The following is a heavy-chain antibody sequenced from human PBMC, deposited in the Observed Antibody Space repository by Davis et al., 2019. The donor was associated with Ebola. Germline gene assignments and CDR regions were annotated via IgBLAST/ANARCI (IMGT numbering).Heavy chain of an antibody. V-gene: IGHV4-39*01. CDR1: GGSVSSGSYY. CDR3: ARSLSPNNVLVVAPTRNWFDP. Sequence: SETLSLTCTVSGGSVSSGSYYWGWIRQPPGKGLEWIGSIYYRGTTYYNPSLKSRVTISTDTSKNRFSLNLNSVTAADTAVYYCARSLSPNNVLVVAPTRNWFDPWGQGTLVTVSS. J-gene: IGHJ5*02. D-gene: IGHD2-15*01. CDR2: IYYRGTT.